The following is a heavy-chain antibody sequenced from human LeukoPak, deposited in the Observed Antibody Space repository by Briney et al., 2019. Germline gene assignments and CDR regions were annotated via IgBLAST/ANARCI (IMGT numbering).Heavy chain of an antibody. CDR2: ISAYNGNT. V-gene: IGHV1-18*01. CDR1: GYTFTSYG. D-gene: IGHD6-19*01. Sequence: ASVKVSCKASGYTFTSYGISWVRQAPGQGLEWMGWISAYNGNTNYAQKLQGRVTMTTDTSTSTAYMELRSLRSDDTAVYYCARERYSSGWYGGGYWGQGTLVTVSS. J-gene: IGHJ4*02. CDR3: ARERYSSGWYGGGY.